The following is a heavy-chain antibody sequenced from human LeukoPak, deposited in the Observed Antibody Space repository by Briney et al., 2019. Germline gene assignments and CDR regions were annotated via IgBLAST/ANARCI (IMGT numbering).Heavy chain of an antibody. J-gene: IGHJ3*02. Sequence: PSETLSLTCAVSGASISSNNWWWSWVRQPPGKGLEWIGEIYHSGSTNYNPSLKSRVTMSVDKSKNQFSLKLSSVTAADTAVYHCARDPPFGEHYYGAFDIWGQGTMVTVSS. V-gene: IGHV4-4*02. D-gene: IGHD3-10*01. CDR1: GASISSNNW. CDR2: IYHSGST. CDR3: ARDPPFGEHYYGAFDI.